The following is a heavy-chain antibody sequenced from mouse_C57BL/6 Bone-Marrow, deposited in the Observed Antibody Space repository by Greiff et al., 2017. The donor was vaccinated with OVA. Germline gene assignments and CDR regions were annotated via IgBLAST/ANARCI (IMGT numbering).Heavy chain of an antibody. D-gene: IGHD1-1*01. CDR1: GFTFSDYY. CDR3: ASGCDSSNYWYFDV. V-gene: IGHV5-16*01. CDR2: INYDGSST. J-gene: IGHJ1*03. Sequence: EVKLMESEGGLVQPGSSMKLSCTASGFTFSDYYMAWVRQVPEKGLEWVANINYDGSSTYYLDSFKSRFIISRDNDKNILYLQMSSLKSEDTATYYCASGCDSSNYWYFDVWGTGTTVTVSS.